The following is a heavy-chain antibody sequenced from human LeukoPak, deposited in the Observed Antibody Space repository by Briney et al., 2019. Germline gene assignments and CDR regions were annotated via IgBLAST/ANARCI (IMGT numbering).Heavy chain of an antibody. CDR1: GFTFSSHA. Sequence: GGSLRLSCAASGFTFSSHAMSWVRQAPGKGLEWVSGISGRADSTYYADSVRGRFTISRDNSKNALYLQMNRLRAEDTAVYYCAKDSYSKGDYWGQGVLVTVSS. CDR2: ISGRADST. V-gene: IGHV3-23*01. J-gene: IGHJ4*02. CDR3: AKDSYSKGDY. D-gene: IGHD6-13*01.